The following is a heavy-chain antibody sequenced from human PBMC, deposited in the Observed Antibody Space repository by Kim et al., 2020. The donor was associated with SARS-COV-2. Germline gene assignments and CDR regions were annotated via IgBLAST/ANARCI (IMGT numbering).Heavy chain of an antibody. Sequence: SETLSLTCTVSGGSISSYYWSWIRQPPGKGLEWIGYIYYSGSTNYNPSLKSRVTISVDTSKNQFSLKLSSVTAADTAVYYCARTQVRDFSRFDPWGQGTLVTVSS. V-gene: IGHV4-59*13. CDR2: IYYSGST. D-gene: IGHD3-10*01. CDR1: GGSISSYY. J-gene: IGHJ5*02. CDR3: ARTQVRDFSRFDP.